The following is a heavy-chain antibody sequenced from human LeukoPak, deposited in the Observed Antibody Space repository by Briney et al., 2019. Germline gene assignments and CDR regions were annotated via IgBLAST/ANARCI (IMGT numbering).Heavy chain of an antibody. J-gene: IGHJ3*02. CDR1: GFTFSSYT. V-gene: IGHV3-64D*06. CDR3: VKDEWGSLHT. D-gene: IGHD1-26*01. Sequence: PGGSLRLSCSASGFTFSSYTIYWVRQAPGKGLEYVSAISSNGGTTYYADSVKGRFTISRDNSKNTLYLQMSSLRLDDTAVYYCVKDEWGSLHTWGQGTMVTVSS. CDR2: ISSNGGTT.